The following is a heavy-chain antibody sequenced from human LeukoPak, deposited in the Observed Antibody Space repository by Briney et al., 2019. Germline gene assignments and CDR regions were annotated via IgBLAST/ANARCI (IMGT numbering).Heavy chain of an antibody. V-gene: IGHV3-21*01. CDR1: GFTFSSYS. CDR3: ARDSYCSSTSCYGPDAFDI. J-gene: IGHJ3*02. D-gene: IGHD2-2*01. CDR2: ISSSSSYI. Sequence: PGGSLRLSCAASGFTFSSYSMNWVRQAPGKGLEWVSSISSSSSYIYYADSVKGRFTISRDNAKNSLYLQMNSLRAEDTAVYYCARDSYCSSTSCYGPDAFDIWGQGTMVTVSS.